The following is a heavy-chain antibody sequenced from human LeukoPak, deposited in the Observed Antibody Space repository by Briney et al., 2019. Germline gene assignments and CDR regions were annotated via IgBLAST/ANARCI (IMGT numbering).Heavy chain of an antibody. J-gene: IGHJ5*02. CDR3: ARFPSYCSSTSCYKWIWFDP. V-gene: IGHV4-59*01. Sequence: SETLSLTCTVSGGSISDYYWSWIRQPPGKGLEWIGYIYYSGSTNYNPSLKSRVTISVDTSKNQFSLKLSSVTAADTAVYYCARFPSYCSSTSCYKWIWFDPWGQGTLVTVSS. D-gene: IGHD2-2*02. CDR2: IYYSGST. CDR1: GGSISDYY.